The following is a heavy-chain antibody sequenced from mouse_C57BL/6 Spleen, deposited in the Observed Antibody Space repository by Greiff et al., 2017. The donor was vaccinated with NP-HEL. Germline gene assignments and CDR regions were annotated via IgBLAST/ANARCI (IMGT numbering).Heavy chain of an antibody. Sequence: EVKVEESGGGLVKPGGSLKLSCAASGFTFSSYTMSWVRQTPEKRLEWVATLCGGGGNTYYPDSVKGRFTISRDNAKNTLYLQMSSLRSEDTALYYCARNWALDYWGQGTTLTVSS. CDR2: LCGGGGNT. CDR1: GFTFSSYT. CDR3: ARNWALDY. J-gene: IGHJ2*01. V-gene: IGHV5-9*01. D-gene: IGHD4-1*01.